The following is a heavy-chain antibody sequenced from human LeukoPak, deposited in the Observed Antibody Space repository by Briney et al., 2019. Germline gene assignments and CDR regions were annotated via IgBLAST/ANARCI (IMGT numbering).Heavy chain of an antibody. J-gene: IGHJ4*02. Sequence: SETLSLTCTVSGGSVSSYYWSWIRQPPGKGLEWIGYFYYRGNTTYYPSLKDRVSISADTSKNQFSLKLTSVTAADTAVYYCARGAARGVTTLDYWGQGTLVSVSS. CDR2: FYYRGNT. CDR3: ARGAARGVTTLDY. V-gene: IGHV4-59*08. CDR1: GGSVSSYY. D-gene: IGHD4-17*01.